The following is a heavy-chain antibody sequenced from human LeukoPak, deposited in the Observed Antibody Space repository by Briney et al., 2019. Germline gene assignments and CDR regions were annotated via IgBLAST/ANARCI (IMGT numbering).Heavy chain of an antibody. D-gene: IGHD3-10*01. V-gene: IGHV3-9*01. CDR3: AKAASYYGSGSYVLFFDY. CDR2: ISWNSGSI. CDR1: GFTFDDYA. J-gene: IGHJ4*02. Sequence: TGGSLRLSCAASGFTFDDYAMHWVRQAPGKGLEWVSGISWNSGSIGYADSVKGRFTISRDNAKNSLYLQMNSLRAEDTALYYCAKAASYYGSGSYVLFFDYWGQGTLVTVSS.